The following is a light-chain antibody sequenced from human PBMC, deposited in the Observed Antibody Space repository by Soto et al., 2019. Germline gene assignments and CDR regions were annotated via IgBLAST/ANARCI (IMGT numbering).Light chain of an antibody. CDR3: QHLKT. CDR2: KAS. CDR1: KSISSW. Sequence: DIQMTQPPATLSASVGDKVTTTCRASKSISSWLAWYQQTPGKAPKLLIYKASSLESGVPARFSGSGSGTDFTLPNSSLQPDDFATYYCQHLKTFGQGTKVDTK. V-gene: IGKV1-5*03. J-gene: IGKJ1*01.